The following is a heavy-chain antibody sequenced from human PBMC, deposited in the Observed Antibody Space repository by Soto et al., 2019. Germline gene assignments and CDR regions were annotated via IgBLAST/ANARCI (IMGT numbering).Heavy chain of an antibody. D-gene: IGHD5-18*01. J-gene: IGHJ5*02. CDR3: ARDVASYGSLRIMGWFDP. V-gene: IGHV1-69*13. Sequence: GASVKVSCKASGGTFSSYAISWVRQAPGQGLEWMGGIIPIFGTANYAQKFQGRVTITADESTSTAYMELSSLRSEDTAVYYCARDVASYGSLRIMGWFDPWGQGTLVTVSS. CDR2: IIPIFGTA. CDR1: GGTFSSYA.